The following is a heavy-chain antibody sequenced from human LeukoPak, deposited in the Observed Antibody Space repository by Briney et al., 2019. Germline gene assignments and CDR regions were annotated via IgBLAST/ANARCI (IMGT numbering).Heavy chain of an antibody. V-gene: IGHV1-2*02. CDR3: ARLDSSGFTAFDI. CDR1: GYTFTGYY. J-gene: IGHJ3*02. CDR2: INPNSGGT. Sequence: ASVKVSCKASGYTFTGYYMHWVRQAAGQGLEWTGWINPNSGGTNYAQKFQGRVTMTRDTSISTAYMELSRLRSDDTAVYYCARLDSSGFTAFDIWGQGTMVTVSS. D-gene: IGHD6-19*01.